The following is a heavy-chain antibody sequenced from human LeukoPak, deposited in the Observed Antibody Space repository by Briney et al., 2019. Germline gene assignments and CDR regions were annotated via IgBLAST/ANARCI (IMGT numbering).Heavy chain of an antibody. CDR1: GFTVSSNP. V-gene: IGHV3-53*01. CDR2: IYSDNT. Sequence: GGSLRLSCTVSGFTVSSNPMSWVRQAPGKGLEWVSFIYSDNTHYSDSVKGRFTISRDNAKNSLYLQMNSLRAEDTAVYYCARDFRFLEDYWGQGTLVTVSS. D-gene: IGHD3-3*01. J-gene: IGHJ4*02. CDR3: ARDFRFLEDY.